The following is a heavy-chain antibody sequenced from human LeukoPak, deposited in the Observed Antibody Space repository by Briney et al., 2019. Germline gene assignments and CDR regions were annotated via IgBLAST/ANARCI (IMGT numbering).Heavy chain of an antibody. Sequence: ASVKVSCKASGYTFTGYYMHWVRQAPGQGLEWMGWINPNSGGTNYAQKFQGRVTMTRDTSFSTAYMELSRLRSDDTAVYYCARGAPNYDILTGRYYYYGMDVWGQGTTVTVSS. J-gene: IGHJ6*02. V-gene: IGHV1-2*02. D-gene: IGHD3-9*01. CDR3: ARGAPNYDILTGRYYYYGMDV. CDR2: INPNSGGT. CDR1: GYTFTGYY.